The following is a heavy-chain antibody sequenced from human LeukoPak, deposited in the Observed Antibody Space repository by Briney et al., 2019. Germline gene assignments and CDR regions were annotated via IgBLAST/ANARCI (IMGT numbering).Heavy chain of an antibody. D-gene: IGHD1-20*01. CDR2: IYTSGST. CDR3: ARDSPYNWNDVNYFDY. J-gene: IGHJ4*02. V-gene: IGHV4-4*07. Sequence: SETLSLTCTVSGGSISSYYWSWIRQPAGKGLEWIGRIYTSGSTNYNPSLKSRVTMSVDTSKNQFSLELSSVTAADTAVYYCARDSPYNWNDVNYFDYWGQGTLVTVSS. CDR1: GGSISSYY.